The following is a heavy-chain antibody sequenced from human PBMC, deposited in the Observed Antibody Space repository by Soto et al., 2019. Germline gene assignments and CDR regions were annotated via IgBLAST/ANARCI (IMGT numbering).Heavy chain of an antibody. J-gene: IGHJ4*02. CDR2: VYNSGST. D-gene: IGHD6-13*01. Sequence: SETLSLTCIVSGGSISSNYWTWIRQPPGKGLEWIGYVYNSGSTNYNPSLKSRVTISEDTSKSQFSLKVNSMTAADTAVYYCARYRREAVAGYTLDNWGQGILVTVSS. CDR1: GGSISSNY. V-gene: IGHV4-59*01. CDR3: ARYRREAVAGYTLDN.